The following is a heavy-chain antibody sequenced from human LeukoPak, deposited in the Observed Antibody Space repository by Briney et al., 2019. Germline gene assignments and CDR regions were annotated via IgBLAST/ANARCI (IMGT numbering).Heavy chain of an antibody. CDR1: GFTFSSYA. V-gene: IGHV3-23*01. J-gene: IGHJ4*02. D-gene: IGHD6-19*01. CDR3: ARDLGSGWYGGHGY. CDR2: VFGSGGNT. Sequence: GGSLRLSCAASGFTFSSYAMSWVRQAPGKGLEWVSGVFGSGGNTYYSDSVKGRFTISRDNSKNTLYLQMNSLRDEDTAVYYCARDLGSGWYGGHGYWGQGTLVTVSS.